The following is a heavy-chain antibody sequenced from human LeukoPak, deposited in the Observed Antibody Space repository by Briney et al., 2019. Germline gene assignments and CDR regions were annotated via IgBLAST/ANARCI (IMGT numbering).Heavy chain of an antibody. CDR1: GGSISGHY. D-gene: IGHD2-8*01. CDR2: IFYSGRT. J-gene: IGHJ4*02. Sequence: PSETLSLTCTVSGGSISGHYWSWIRQPPGRGLEWICYIFYSGRTDYNPSLKSRVTMSVDTSKNQFSLQLRSVTAADTAAYYCARVRSGAATNAFDYGGQGTLVTVSS. V-gene: IGHV4-59*11. CDR3: ARVRSGAATNAFDY.